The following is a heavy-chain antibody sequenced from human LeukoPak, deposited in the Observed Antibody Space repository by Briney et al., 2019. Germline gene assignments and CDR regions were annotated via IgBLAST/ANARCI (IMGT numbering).Heavy chain of an antibody. CDR1: GGTFSSYA. V-gene: IGHV1-69*04. D-gene: IGHD1-1*01. CDR3: AREGNERRKGGPDY. CDR2: IIPILGIA. Sequence: PLASVKVSCKASGGTFSSYAISWVRQAPGQGLEWMGRIIPILGIANYAQKFQGRVTITADKSTSTAYMELSSLRSEDTAVYYCAREGNERRKGGPDYWGQGTLVTVSS. J-gene: IGHJ4*02.